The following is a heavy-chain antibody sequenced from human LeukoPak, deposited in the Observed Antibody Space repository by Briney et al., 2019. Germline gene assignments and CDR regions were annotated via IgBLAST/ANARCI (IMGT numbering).Heavy chain of an antibody. CDR2: ISYDGSNK. D-gene: IGHD5-18*01. Sequence: GGSLRLSCAASGFTFSSYAMHWVRQAPGKGLEWVAVISYDGSNKYYADSVKGRFTISRDNSKNTLYLQMNSLRAEDTAVYYCARDDSYGRDYFDYWGQGALVTVSS. V-gene: IGHV3-30*04. CDR3: ARDDSYGRDYFDY. J-gene: IGHJ4*02. CDR1: GFTFSSYA.